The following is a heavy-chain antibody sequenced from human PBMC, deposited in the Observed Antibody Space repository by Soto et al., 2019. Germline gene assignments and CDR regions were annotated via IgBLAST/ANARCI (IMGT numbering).Heavy chain of an antibody. CDR1: GFTFSSYA. CDR2: ISYDGSNK. V-gene: IGHV3-30-3*01. Sequence: PVGSLRLSCAASGFTFSSYAMHWVRQAPGKGLEWVAAISYDGSNKYYADSVKGRFTISRDNSKNTLFLQMNSLRGEDTAVYYCARGPSSLTRFDYWGQGTLVTVSS. CDR3: ARGPSSLTRFDY. J-gene: IGHJ4*02. D-gene: IGHD2-2*01.